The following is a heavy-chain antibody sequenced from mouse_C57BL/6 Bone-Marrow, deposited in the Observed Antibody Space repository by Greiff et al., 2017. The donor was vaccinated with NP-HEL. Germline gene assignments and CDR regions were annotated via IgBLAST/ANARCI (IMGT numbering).Heavy chain of an antibody. Sequence: QVQLQQSGAELVRPGASVTLSCKASGYTFTDYEMHWVKQTPVHGLEWIGAIDPETGGTAYNQKFKGKATLTADKSSSTAYMELRSLTSDDSAVYYCKNWACFAYWGQGTLVTVSA. CDR2: IDPETGGT. CDR3: KNWACFAY. V-gene: IGHV1-15*01. D-gene: IGHD4-1*01. CDR1: GYTFTDYE. J-gene: IGHJ3*01.